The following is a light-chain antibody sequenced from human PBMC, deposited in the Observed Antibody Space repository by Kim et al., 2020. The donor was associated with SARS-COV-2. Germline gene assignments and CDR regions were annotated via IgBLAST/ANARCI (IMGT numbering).Light chain of an antibody. CDR2: WAS. CDR3: QHYYNNPPA. Sequence: DIVMTQSPDSLAVSLGERATVNCKSSQSVLSSSNNKNSLAWYQQKPGQPPKLLIYWASTRESGVPDRFSGSGSGTDFTLTISSLQAEDVAVYYCQHYYNNPPAFGPGTKVDIK. V-gene: IGKV4-1*01. CDR1: QSVLSSSNNKNS. J-gene: IGKJ3*01.